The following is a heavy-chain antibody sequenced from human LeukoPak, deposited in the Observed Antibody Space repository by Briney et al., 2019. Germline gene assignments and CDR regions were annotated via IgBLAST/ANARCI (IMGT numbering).Heavy chain of an antibody. CDR2: IYYSGST. D-gene: IGHD6-19*01. J-gene: IGHJ1*01. V-gene: IGHV4-39*07. CDR3: ARHSSGWDIEYFQH. Sequence: PSETLSLTCTVSGGSISSSSYYWGWIRQPPGKGLEWIGSIYYSGSTYYNPSLKSRVTISVDTSKNQFSLKLSSVTAADTAVYYCARHSSGWDIEYFQHWGQGTLVTVSS. CDR1: GGSISSSSYY.